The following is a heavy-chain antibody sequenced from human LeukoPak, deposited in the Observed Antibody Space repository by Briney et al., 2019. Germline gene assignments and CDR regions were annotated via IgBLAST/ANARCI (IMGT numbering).Heavy chain of an antibody. CDR2: IIPIFGTA. CDR3: ARDGAWCGGDCYSARRFDY. CDR1: GGTFSSYA. V-gene: IGHV1-69*13. D-gene: IGHD2-21*02. Sequence: ASVKVSCKASGGTFSSYAISWVRQAPGQGLEWMGGIIPIFGTANYAQKFQGRVTITADESTSTAYMELSSLRSEDTAVYYCARDGAWCGGDCYSARRFDYWGQGTLVTVSS. J-gene: IGHJ4*02.